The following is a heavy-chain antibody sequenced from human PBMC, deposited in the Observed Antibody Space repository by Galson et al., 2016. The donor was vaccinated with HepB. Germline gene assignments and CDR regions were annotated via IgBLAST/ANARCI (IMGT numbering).Heavy chain of an antibody. CDR1: GYRFTGQW. D-gene: IGHD3-22*01. Sequence: QSGAEVKKPGESLKISCKASGYRFTGQWIGWVRQTPEKGLEWMGIIYPGDSDTRYSPSFQGQVTISADKSITTAYLQWSGLKASDTAMYYCARLANHFDGSGDDPFDFWGQGTMVTVSS. V-gene: IGHV5-51*01. J-gene: IGHJ3*01. CDR3: ARLANHFDGSGDDPFDF. CDR2: IYPGDSDT.